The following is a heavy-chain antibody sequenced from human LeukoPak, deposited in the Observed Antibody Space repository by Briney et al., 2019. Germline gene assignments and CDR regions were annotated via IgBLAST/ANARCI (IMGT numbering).Heavy chain of an antibody. Sequence: ASVKVSCKASGYTFTGYYMHWVRQAPGQGLEWMGWFNPNSGGTNYAQKFQGWVTMTRDTSISTAYMELSRLRSDDTAVYYCARDLKGYCSSTSCYPGRYGMDVWGQGTTVTVSS. V-gene: IGHV1-2*04. D-gene: IGHD2-2*01. CDR1: GYTFTGYY. CDR2: FNPNSGGT. CDR3: ARDLKGYCSSTSCYPGRYGMDV. J-gene: IGHJ6*02.